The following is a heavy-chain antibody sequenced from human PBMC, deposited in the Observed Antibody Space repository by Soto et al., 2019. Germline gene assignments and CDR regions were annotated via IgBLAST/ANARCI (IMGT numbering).Heavy chain of an antibody. CDR3: AKDPSDYIWGTYRQDAFHI. CDR2: ISGSGGST. Sequence: PGGSLRLSCAASGFSFSSYAMSWVRQAPGRGLEWVSAISGSGGSTYYADSVKGRCTISRDNSKNTLYLQINSLRAEDAATYYCAKDPSDYIWGTYRQDAFHIWGQGTMVTVSS. D-gene: IGHD3-16*02. V-gene: IGHV3-23*01. J-gene: IGHJ3*02. CDR1: GFSFSSYA.